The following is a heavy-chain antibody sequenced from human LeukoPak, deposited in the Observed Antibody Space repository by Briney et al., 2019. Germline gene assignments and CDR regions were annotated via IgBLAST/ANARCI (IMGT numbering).Heavy chain of an antibody. D-gene: IGHD3-16*02. CDR3: AKDLGDYVWGSYRSGFDY. CDR2: ICGDGGST. J-gene: IGHJ4*02. CDR1: GFTLNDYA. Sequence: PGGSLNLSCPASGFTLNDYALNWVRQPPGKGLEWLSYICGDGGSTYYADSVKGRFTISRDNSKNSLYLQMNSLRTEDTALYYCAKDLGDYVWGSYRSGFDYWGQGTLVTVSS. V-gene: IGHV3-43*02.